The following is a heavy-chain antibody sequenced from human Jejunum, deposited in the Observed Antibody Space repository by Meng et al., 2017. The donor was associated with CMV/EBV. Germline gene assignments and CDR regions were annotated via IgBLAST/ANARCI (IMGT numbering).Heavy chain of an antibody. CDR1: FTGYY. CDR2: IKPNSGDT. CDR3: ARDALGYCSSTSCPGGIDP. Sequence: FTGYYIHWVRQAPGQGLEWMGRIKPNSGDTKYSQKFQGRVTMTMDTSISTAYMELSRLTSDDTAVYYCARDALGYCSSTSCPGGIDPWGQGTLVTVSS. V-gene: IGHV1-2*02. J-gene: IGHJ5*02. D-gene: IGHD2-2*01.